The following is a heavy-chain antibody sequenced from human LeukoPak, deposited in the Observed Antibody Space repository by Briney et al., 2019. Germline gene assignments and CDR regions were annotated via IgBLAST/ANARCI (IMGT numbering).Heavy chain of an antibody. CDR1: GGSFSGYY. V-gene: IGHV4-34*01. D-gene: IGHD6-13*01. CDR2: INHSGST. CDR3: ARDRIAAAGPRISFHY. J-gene: IGHJ4*02. Sequence: SETLSLTCAVYGGSFSGYYWSWIRQPPGKGLEWIGEINHSGSTNYNPSLKSRVTISVDTSKNQISLKLSSVTAADTAVYYCARDRIAAAGPRISFHYWGQGTLVTVSS.